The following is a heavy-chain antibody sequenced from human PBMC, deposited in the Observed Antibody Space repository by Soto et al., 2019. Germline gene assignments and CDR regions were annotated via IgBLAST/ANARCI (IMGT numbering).Heavy chain of an antibody. CDR1: GGTIISGGYS. J-gene: IGHJ4*02. CDR2: IYHSGST. D-gene: IGHD2-2*01. CDR3: ARDGGYCSSTSCSKTFDY. Sequence: PSETLSLTCAVSGGTIISGGYSWSWIRKPPGKGLEWIGYIYHSGSTYYNPSLKSRVTISVDRSKNQFSLKLSSVTAADTAVYYCARDGGYCSSTSCSKTFDYWGQGTLVTVSS. V-gene: IGHV4-30-2*01.